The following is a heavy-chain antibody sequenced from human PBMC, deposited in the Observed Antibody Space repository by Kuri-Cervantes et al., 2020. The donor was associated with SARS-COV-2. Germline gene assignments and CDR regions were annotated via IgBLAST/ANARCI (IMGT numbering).Heavy chain of an antibody. CDR3: ARDLAGGYGSGSEFDY. J-gene: IGHJ4*02. Sequence: LRLSCTVSGGSISSHYWGWIRQPPGKGLEWIGSIYHSGGTYYNPSIKSRVTITVDTSKNQFSLKLSSVTAADTAVYYCARDLAGGYGSGSEFDYWGQGTLVTVSS. V-gene: IGHV4-38-2*02. CDR1: GGSISSHY. D-gene: IGHD3-10*01. CDR2: IYHSGGT.